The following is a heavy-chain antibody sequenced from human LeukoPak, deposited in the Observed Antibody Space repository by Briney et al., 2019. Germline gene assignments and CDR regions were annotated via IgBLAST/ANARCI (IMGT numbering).Heavy chain of an antibody. Sequence: PGRSLRLSCAASGFTFDDYAMHWVRQAPGKGLEWVSGISWNSGSIGYADSVKGRFTISRDNAKYSLYLQMNSLRAEDTALYYCARSTIYKYYFDYWGQGTLVTVSS. J-gene: IGHJ4*02. CDR2: ISWNSGSI. CDR1: GFTFDDYA. D-gene: IGHD5-12*01. V-gene: IGHV3-9*01. CDR3: ARSTIYKYYFDY.